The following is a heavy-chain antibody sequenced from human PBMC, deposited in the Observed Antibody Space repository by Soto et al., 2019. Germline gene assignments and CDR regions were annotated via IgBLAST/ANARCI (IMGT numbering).Heavy chain of an antibody. J-gene: IGHJ6*02. CDR3: ARVAAVGVMDV. V-gene: IGHV4-30-2*01. CDR2: IYHSGST. Sequence: PSETLSLTCAVSGGSISSGGYSWSWIRQPPGKGLEWIGYIYHSGSTYYNPSLKSRVTISVDRSKNQFSLKLSSVTAADTAVYYCARVAAVGVMDVWGQGPKVTVSS. CDR1: GGSISSGGYS. D-gene: IGHD2-15*01.